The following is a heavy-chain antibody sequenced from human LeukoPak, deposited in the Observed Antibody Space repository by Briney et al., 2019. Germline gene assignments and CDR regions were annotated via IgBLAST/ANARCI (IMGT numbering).Heavy chain of an antibody. J-gene: IGHJ3*02. D-gene: IGHD6-19*01. Sequence: GGSLRLSCAASGFTFSSYEMNWVRQAPGKGLEWVSYISSSGSTIYYADSVKGRFTISRDNAKNSLYLQMNSLRAEDTAVYYCARERLVGIAVAGTPEFTDAFDIWGQGTMVTVSS. CDR2: ISSSGSTI. CDR3: ARERLVGIAVAGTPEFTDAFDI. V-gene: IGHV3-48*03. CDR1: GFTFSSYE.